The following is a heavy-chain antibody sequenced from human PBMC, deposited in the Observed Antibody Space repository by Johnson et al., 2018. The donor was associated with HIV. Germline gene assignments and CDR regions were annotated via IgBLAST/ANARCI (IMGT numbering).Heavy chain of an antibody. CDR3: AREFVGYNGFDI. J-gene: IGHJ3*02. CDR1: GFTFSSYA. Sequence: QVQLVESGGGLVQPGRSLRLSCEASGFTFSSYAMHWVRQAPGKGLEWVAVISYDGSNKYYADSVKGRFTISRDSAISMIYMQLNSLRAEDTAVYYCAREFVGYNGFDIWGQGTMVTVSS. CDR2: ISYDGSNK. V-gene: IGHV3-30-3*01. D-gene: IGHD5-24*01.